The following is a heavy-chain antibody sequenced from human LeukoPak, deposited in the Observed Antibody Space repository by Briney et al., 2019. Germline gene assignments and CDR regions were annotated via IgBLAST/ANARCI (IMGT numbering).Heavy chain of an antibody. Sequence: PSRTPSLTRIISRRSLSRNYWRWIRQSPAKGPEWIDYITYSGSNDYDHALRRRVTISVDTSRNQFSMRLNSVTAAHTAVYYCARSYSFEYVWEYWGQGT. J-gene: IGHJ4*02. D-gene: IGHD3-16*01. CDR2: ITYSGSN. V-gene: IGHV4-59*01. CDR1: RRSLSRNY. CDR3: ARSYSFEYVWEY.